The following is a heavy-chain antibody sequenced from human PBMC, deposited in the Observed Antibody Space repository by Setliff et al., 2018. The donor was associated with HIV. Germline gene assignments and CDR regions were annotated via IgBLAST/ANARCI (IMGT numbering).Heavy chain of an antibody. V-gene: IGHV4-38-2*02. CDR1: GDSISSDFY. CDR3: ARDLGSAYSYAQGRFDP. Sequence: SETLSLTCTVSGDSISSDFYWGWIRQPPGKGLEWTASIYHSGNTYYMPSLQSRVTISADTSKNQFSLKLSSVTAADTAVYYCARDLGSAYSYAQGRFDPWGQGTLVTVSS. CDR2: IYHSGNT. J-gene: IGHJ5*02. D-gene: IGHD5-18*01.